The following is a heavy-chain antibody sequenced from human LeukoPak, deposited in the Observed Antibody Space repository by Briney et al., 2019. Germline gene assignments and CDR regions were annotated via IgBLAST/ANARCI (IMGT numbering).Heavy chain of an antibody. CDR1: GFTFSSYG. CDR2: IWYDGSNK. D-gene: IGHD5-12*01. CDR3: ARSGYDLGDAFDI. V-gene: IGHV3-33*01. Sequence: GGSLRLSCAASGFTFSSYGMHWVRQAPGKGLGWVAVIWYDGSNKYYADSVKGRFTISRDNSENTLYLQMNSLRAEDTAVYYCARSGYDLGDAFDIWGQGTMVTVSS. J-gene: IGHJ3*02.